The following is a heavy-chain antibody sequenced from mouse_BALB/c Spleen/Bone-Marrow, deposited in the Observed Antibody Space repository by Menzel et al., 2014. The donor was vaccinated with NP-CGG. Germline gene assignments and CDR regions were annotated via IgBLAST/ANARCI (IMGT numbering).Heavy chain of an antibody. CDR2: INPYNGGT. CDR3: ASYYGSAWYIDV. D-gene: IGHD1-1*01. V-gene: IGHV1-18*01. CDR1: GYSFTGYT. Sequence: EVQLQESGPELVKPGASMKISCKASGYSFTGYTMNWVKQSHGKNLEWIGLINPYNGGTTYNQYFKGKATLTVDRSSSTAYMELLSLTSEDSAVYYCASYYGSAWYIDVWGAGTTVTVSS. J-gene: IGHJ1*01.